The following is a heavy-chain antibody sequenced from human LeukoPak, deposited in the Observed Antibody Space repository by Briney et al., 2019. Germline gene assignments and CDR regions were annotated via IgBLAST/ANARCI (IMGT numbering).Heavy chain of an antibody. CDR2: ISDSGDNT. CDR1: GFTFSSYA. D-gene: IGHD3-10*01. J-gene: IGHJ6*02. Sequence: GGSLRLSCAASGFTFSSYAMSWVRQAPGKGLDWVATISDSGDNTYYADSVEGRFTISRDNSKNTLYLQMNSLRDEDPAIYYCAKVPYSDYGSGRPPFMDAWGQGTTVAISS. CDR3: AKVPYSDYGSGRPPFMDA. V-gene: IGHV3-23*01.